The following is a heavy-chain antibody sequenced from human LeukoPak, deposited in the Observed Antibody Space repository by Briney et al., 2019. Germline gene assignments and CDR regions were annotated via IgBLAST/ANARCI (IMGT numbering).Heavy chain of an antibody. CDR3: ARGASYYDYIWGSYRYPPYYFDY. D-gene: IGHD3-16*02. CDR1: GYTFTSYD. J-gene: IGHJ4*02. Sequence: ASVKVSCKASGYTFTSYDINWVRQATGQGLEWMGWMNPNSGNTGYAQKFQGRVTMTRNTSISTAYMELSSLRAEDTAVYYCARGASYYDYIWGSYRYPPYYFDYWGQGTLVTVSS. V-gene: IGHV1-8*01. CDR2: MNPNSGNT.